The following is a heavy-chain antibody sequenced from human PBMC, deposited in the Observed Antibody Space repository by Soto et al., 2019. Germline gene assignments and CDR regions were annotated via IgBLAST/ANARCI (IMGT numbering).Heavy chain of an antibody. CDR2: ISAYNGNT. CDR3: ARYYDSSGYDLDY. V-gene: IGHV1-18*01. J-gene: IGHJ4*02. D-gene: IGHD3-22*01. Sequence: SVKVSCRASGYTFTSSGISWVRQAPGQGLEWMGWISAYNGNTNYSQKLQGRVTMTTDTSTSTAYMELRSLRSDDTAVYYCARYYDSSGYDLDYWGKGTLVTSPQ. CDR1: GYTFTSSG.